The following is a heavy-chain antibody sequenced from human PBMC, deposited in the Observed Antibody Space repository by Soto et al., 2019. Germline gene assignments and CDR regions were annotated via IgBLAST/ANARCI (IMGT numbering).Heavy chain of an antibody. J-gene: IGHJ3*02. CDR2: ISYDGSNK. CDR1: GFTFSSYA. CDR3: AREYCSGGSFSSDDAFDI. V-gene: IGHV3-30-3*01. D-gene: IGHD2-15*01. Sequence: QVQLVESGGGVVQPGRSLRLSCAASGFTFSSYAMHWVRQAPGKGLEWVAVISYDGSNKYYADSVKGRFTISRDNSKNTLYLQMNSLRAEDTAVYYCAREYCSGGSFSSDDAFDIWGQGTMVTVSS.